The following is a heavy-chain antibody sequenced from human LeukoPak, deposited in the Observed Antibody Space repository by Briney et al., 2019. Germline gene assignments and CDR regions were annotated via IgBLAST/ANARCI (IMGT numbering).Heavy chain of an antibody. V-gene: IGHV4-4*09. CDR2: IYTSGST. J-gene: IGHJ6*03. CDR3: ASSYHYYMDV. CDR1: GASISSYY. Sequence: SETLSLTCNVSGASISSYYWSWIRQPPGKVLEGIGYIYTSGSTDYNPSLKSRVTMSLDTSKSQFSLKLTSVTAADPAVYYCASSYHYYMDVWGKGTTVTVSS.